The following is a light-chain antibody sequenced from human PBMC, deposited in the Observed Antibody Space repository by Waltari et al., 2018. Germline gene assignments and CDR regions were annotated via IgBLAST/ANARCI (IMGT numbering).Light chain of an antibody. CDR1: QSIRST. V-gene: IGKV3D-15*01. J-gene: IGKJ4*01. CDR2: DAS. Sequence: EIVLTQSPATLSVSPGERATLSCWASQSIRSTLAWYQQKPGQAPRLLIYDASTRATGIPVRFSGSGSATYFTLTISSLQSEDFAVYYCQQYTNWPLTFGGGTKVEI. CDR3: QQYTNWPLT.